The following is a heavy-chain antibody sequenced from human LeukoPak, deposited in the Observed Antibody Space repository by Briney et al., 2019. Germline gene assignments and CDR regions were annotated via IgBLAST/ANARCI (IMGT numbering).Heavy chain of an antibody. D-gene: IGHD3-22*01. Sequence: GGSLRLSCAASGFTFSSYSMHWVRQAPGKGLEWVAVISYDGSNKYYADSVKGRFTISRDNSKNTLYLQMNSLRAEDTAVYYCAKERSYYDSSGYLVWYFDLWGRGTLVTVSS. V-gene: IGHV3-30*04. J-gene: IGHJ2*01. CDR1: GFTFSSYS. CDR3: AKERSYYDSSGYLVWYFDL. CDR2: ISYDGSNK.